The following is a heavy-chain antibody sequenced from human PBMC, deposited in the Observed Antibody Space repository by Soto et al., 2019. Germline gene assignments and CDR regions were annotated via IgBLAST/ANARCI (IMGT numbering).Heavy chain of an antibody. J-gene: IGHJ4*02. Sequence: PSETLSLTCAVYGVSFSGYYWSWIRQPPGKGLEWIGEINHSGSTNYNPSLKSRVTISVDTSKNQFSLKLSSVTAADTAVYYCARGLNYWGQGALVTVSS. V-gene: IGHV4-34*01. CDR3: ARGLNY. CDR2: INHSGST. CDR1: GVSFSGYY.